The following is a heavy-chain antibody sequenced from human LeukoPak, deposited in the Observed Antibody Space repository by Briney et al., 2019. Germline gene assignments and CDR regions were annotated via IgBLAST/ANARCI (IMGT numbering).Heavy chain of an antibody. CDR2: INPSGGST. V-gene: IGHV1-46*01. J-gene: IGHJ4*02. D-gene: IGHD3-22*01. CDR1: GYTFTSYY. CDR3: ARDRVGGYYGGEADY. Sequence: ASVKVSCKASGYTFTSYYMHWGRQAPGQGLEWVGIINPSGGSTSYAQQFQGRVTMTRDTSTSTVYMELSSLRSEDTAVYYCARDRVGGYYGGEADYWGQGTLVTVSS.